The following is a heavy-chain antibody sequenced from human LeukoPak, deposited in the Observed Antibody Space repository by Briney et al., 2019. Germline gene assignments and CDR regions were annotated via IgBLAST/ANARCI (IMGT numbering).Heavy chain of an antibody. CDR3: AKLYRYCSSTSCPNAFDI. V-gene: IGHV3-23*01. Sequence: GGSLRLSCAASGFTFSSYAMSWVRQAPGKGLEWASFISGSGGSTYYADSVEGRFTISRDNSKNTLYLQMNSLRAEDTAVYYCAKLYRYCSSTSCPNAFDIWGQGTMVTVSS. J-gene: IGHJ3*02. D-gene: IGHD2-2*01. CDR1: GFTFSSYA. CDR2: ISGSGGST.